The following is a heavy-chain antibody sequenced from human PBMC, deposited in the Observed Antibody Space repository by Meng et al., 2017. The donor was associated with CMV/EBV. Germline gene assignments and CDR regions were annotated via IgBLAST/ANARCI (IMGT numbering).Heavy chain of an antibody. Sequence: ASVKVSCKASGYTFTSYDINWVRQATGQGLEGMGWMNPNSGNTGYAQKFQGRVTMTRNTSISTAYMELSRLRSDDTAVYYCARGLPGGTAMVILRSYYHYYGMDVWGQGTTVTVSS. D-gene: IGHD5-18*01. CDR1: GYTFTSYD. V-gene: IGHV1-8*01. CDR3: ARGLPGGTAMVILRSYYHYYGMDV. CDR2: MNPNSGNT. J-gene: IGHJ6*02.